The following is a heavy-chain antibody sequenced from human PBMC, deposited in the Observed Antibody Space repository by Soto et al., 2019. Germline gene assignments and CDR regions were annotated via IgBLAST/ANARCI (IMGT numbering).Heavy chain of an antibody. J-gene: IGHJ6*02. V-gene: IGHV4-61*08. CDR1: GGSISSGGYY. Sequence: SETLSLTCTVSGGSISSGGYYWSWIRQPPGKGLEWIGYIYYSGSTNYNPSLKSRVTISVDTSKNQFSLKLSSVTAADTAVYYCARDSYYYGSGSPWGMDVWGQGTTVTVSS. D-gene: IGHD3-10*01. CDR2: IYYSGST. CDR3: ARDSYYYGSGSPWGMDV.